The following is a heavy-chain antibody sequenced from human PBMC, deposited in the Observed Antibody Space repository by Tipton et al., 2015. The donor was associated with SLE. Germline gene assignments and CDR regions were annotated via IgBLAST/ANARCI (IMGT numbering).Heavy chain of an antibody. CDR2: ISSSGSTI. D-gene: IGHD6-19*01. CDR3: ARDGAVVAYFDY. CDR1: GFTFSSYW. Sequence: SLRLSCAASGFTFSSYWMSWVRQAPGKGLEWVSYISSSGSTIYYADSVKGRFTISRDNAKNSLYLQMNSLRAEDTAVYYCARDGAVVAYFDYWGQGTLVTVSS. V-gene: IGHV3-48*04. J-gene: IGHJ4*02.